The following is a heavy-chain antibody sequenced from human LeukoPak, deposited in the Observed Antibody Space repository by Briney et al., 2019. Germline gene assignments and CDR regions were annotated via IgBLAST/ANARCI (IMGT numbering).Heavy chain of an antibody. CDR2: INPNSAGT. Sequence: ASVKVSRKASGYTCSGYYMHWVRQAPGHGLEWLGWINPNSAGTNYAQKFQGRVTMTRDTSITTFYMEMSRLRSDDTAVYYCARRGDSGNFDYWGQGTLVTVSS. CDR3: ARRGDSGNFDY. D-gene: IGHD3-10*01. V-gene: IGHV1-2*02. J-gene: IGHJ4*02. CDR1: GYTCSGYY.